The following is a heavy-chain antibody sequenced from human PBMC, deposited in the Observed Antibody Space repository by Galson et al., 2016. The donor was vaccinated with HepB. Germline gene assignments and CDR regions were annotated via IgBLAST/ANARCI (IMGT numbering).Heavy chain of an antibody. J-gene: IGHJ6*02. Sequence: ALVKPTQTLTLTCTFSGFSFSTSGVGVGWIRQPPGKALEWLALFYGDDDKRYSSSLKSRLTITKDTSKNQVVLTMTNMDPVDTATYFCAHRRRYSSGRGYYYYGMDVWGPGTTVTVSS. D-gene: IGHD6-19*01. CDR2: FYGDDDK. CDR3: AHRRRYSSGRGYYYYGMDV. V-gene: IGHV2-5*02. CDR1: GFSFSTSGVG.